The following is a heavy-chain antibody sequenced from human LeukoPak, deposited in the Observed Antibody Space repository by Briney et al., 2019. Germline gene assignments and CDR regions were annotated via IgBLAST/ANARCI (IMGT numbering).Heavy chain of an antibody. CDR1: GFTFSSYW. J-gene: IGHJ3*02. V-gene: IGHV3-7*04. CDR2: IKQDGSGK. Sequence: GGPLRLSCAASGFTFSSYWMSWVRQAPGKGLEWVANIKQDGSGKYYVDSVKGRFTISRDNAKNSLYLQMNSLRAEDTAVYYCARANLWFGELLRQHPSGFDIWGQGTMVTVSS. CDR3: ARANLWFGELLRQHPSGFDI. D-gene: IGHD3-10*01.